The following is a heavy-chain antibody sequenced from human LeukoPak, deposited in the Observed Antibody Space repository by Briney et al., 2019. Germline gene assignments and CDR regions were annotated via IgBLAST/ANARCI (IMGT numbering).Heavy chain of an antibody. J-gene: IGHJ4*02. CDR1: GFTFSDYY. Sequence: KSGGSLRLSCAASGFTFSDYYMSWIRQAPGKGLEWVSYISSSGSTIYYADSVKGRFTISRDNAKSSLYLQMNSLRAEDTAVYYCARDENYYDSSGTPGYWGQGTLVTVSS. D-gene: IGHD3-22*01. CDR2: ISSSGSTI. CDR3: ARDENYYDSSGTPGY. V-gene: IGHV3-11*01.